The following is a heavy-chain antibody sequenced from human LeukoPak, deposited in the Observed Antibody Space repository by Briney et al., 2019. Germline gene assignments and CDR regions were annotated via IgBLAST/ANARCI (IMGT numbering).Heavy chain of an antibody. CDR3: AKELGHDDYGFDAFDL. CDR1: GGSISSYN. D-gene: IGHD4-17*01. V-gene: IGHV4-59*01. Sequence: SETLSFTCTVSGGSISSYNWSWIRQPPGKGLEWMGYIYYGGSTNYNPSLKSRVTISVDTSKNQFSLQLSPVTAADTAVYYCAKELGHDDYGFDAFDLWGQGTMVSVSS. J-gene: IGHJ3*01. CDR2: IYYGGST.